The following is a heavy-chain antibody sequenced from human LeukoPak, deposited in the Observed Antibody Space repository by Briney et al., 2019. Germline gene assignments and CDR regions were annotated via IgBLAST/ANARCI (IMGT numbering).Heavy chain of an antibody. CDR1: GGSFSSYY. V-gene: IGHV4-4*09. Sequence: SETLSLTCTVSGGSFSSYYWSWIRQPPGKGLEGIGYIYTSGSTNYNPSLKSRVTISVDTSKNQFSLKLSSVTAADTAVYYCARLTGGSYYGYYYYYMDVWGKGTTVTVSS. CDR2: IYTSGST. J-gene: IGHJ6*03. CDR3: ARLTGGSYYGYYYYYMDV. D-gene: IGHD1-26*01.